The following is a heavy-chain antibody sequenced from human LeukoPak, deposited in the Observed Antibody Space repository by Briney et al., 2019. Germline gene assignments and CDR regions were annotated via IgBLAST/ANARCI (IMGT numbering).Heavy chain of an antibody. CDR2: INHSGST. D-gene: IGHD2-2*01. J-gene: IGHJ3*02. V-gene: IGHV4-34*01. Sequence: SETLSLTCAVYGGSFSGYYWSWIRQPPGKGLEWIGEINHSGSTNYNPSLKSRVTKSVDTSKNQFSLKLSSVTAADTAVYYCARVRWVVPAARGAFDIWGQGTMVTVSS. CDR1: GGSFSGYY. CDR3: ARVRWVVPAARGAFDI.